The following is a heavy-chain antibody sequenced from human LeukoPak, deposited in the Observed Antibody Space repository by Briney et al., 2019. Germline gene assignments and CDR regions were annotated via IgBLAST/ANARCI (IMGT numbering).Heavy chain of an antibody. Sequence: ASVKVSCKASGYTFTGYYIHWVRQAPGQGLEWMGWINPNSGGTNSAQKFQGRVTMTRDTSISAAYMELSRPKSDDTAVYYCARKIDFWSGYSYWGQGTLVTVSS. D-gene: IGHD3-3*01. CDR1: GYTFTGYY. CDR2: INPNSGGT. CDR3: ARKIDFWSGYSY. V-gene: IGHV1-2*02. J-gene: IGHJ4*02.